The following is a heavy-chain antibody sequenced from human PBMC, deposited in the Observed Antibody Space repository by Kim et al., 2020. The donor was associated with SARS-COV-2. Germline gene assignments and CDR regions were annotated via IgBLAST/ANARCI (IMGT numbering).Heavy chain of an antibody. Sequence: SETLSLTCTVSGGSISSGGYYWSWIRQHPGKGLEWIGYIYYSGSTYYNPSLKSRVTISVDTSKNQFSLKLSSVTAADTAVYYCAEGDYGDSPGAFDIWGQGTMVTVSS. CDR1: GGSISSGGYY. J-gene: IGHJ3*02. D-gene: IGHD4-17*01. CDR2: IYYSGST. CDR3: AEGDYGDSPGAFDI. V-gene: IGHV4-31*03.